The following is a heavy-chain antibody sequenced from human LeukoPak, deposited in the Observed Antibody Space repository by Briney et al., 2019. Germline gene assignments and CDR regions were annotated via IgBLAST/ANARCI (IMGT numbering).Heavy chain of an antibody. CDR3: ARALRSGSYYGVGYYYYGMDV. D-gene: IGHD1-26*01. V-gene: IGHV1-69*13. J-gene: IGHJ6*02. Sequence: SVKVSCKASGGTFSSYAISWVRQAPGQGLEWMGGIIPIFGTANYAQKFQGRVTITADESMSTAYMELSSLRSEDTAVYYCARALRSGSYYGVGYYYYGMDVWGQGTTVTVSS. CDR2: IIPIFGTA. CDR1: GGTFSSYA.